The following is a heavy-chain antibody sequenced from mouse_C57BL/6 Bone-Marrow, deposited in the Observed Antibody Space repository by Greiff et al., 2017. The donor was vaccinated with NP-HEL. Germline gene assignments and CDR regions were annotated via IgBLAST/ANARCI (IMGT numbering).Heavy chain of an antibody. Sequence: LVEPGASVKMSCKASGYTFTDYYMNWVKQSHGKSLEWIGVINPYNGGTSYNQKFKGKATLTVDKSSSTAYMELNSLTSEDSAVYYCARDDYDVYYAMDYWGQGTSVTVSS. CDR2: INPYNGGT. D-gene: IGHD2-4*01. V-gene: IGHV1-19*01. CDR1: GYTFTDYY. CDR3: ARDDYDVYYAMDY. J-gene: IGHJ4*01.